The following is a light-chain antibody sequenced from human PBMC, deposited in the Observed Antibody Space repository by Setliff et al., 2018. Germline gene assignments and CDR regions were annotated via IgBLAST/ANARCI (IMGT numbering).Light chain of an antibody. CDR1: SSDIGSYTL. CDR2: EVS. CDR3: CSYAGSGTFYV. J-gene: IGLJ1*01. Sequence: QSALTQPASVSGSPGQSITISCTGTSSDIGSYTLVSWYQQQPGKGPKLMIYEVSKQPSGVSNRFSGSKSGNTASLSISGLEAEDEADYYCCSYAGSGTFYVFGTGTKVTVL. V-gene: IGLV2-23*02.